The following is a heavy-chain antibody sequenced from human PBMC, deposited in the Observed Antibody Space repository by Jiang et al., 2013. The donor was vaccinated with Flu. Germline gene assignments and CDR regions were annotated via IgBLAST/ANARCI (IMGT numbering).Heavy chain of an antibody. CDR2: INTYYGNT. CDR1: GYTFTDYG. J-gene: IGHJ4*02. V-gene: IGHV1-18*01. CDR3: ARYCSGGSCFIAPLDY. Sequence: SGAEVKKPGASVKVSCKASGYTFTDYGITWVRQAPGQGLEWMGWINTYYGNTNYAQKLQGRVTMTTDTSTSTAYMELRSLRSDDTAVYFCARYCSGGSCFIAPLDYWGQGTLVTVSS. D-gene: IGHD2-15*01.